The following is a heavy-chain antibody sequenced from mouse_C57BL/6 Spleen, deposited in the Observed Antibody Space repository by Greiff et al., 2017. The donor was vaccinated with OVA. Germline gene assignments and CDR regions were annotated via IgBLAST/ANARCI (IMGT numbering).Heavy chain of an antibody. Sequence: EVKLMESGGGLVKPGGSLKLSCAASGFTFSDYGMHWVRQAPEKGLEWVAYISSGSSTIYYADTVKGRFTISRDNAKNTLFLQMTSLRSEDTAMYYCARNSLTGTRGYFDYWGQGTTLTVSS. CDR2: ISSGSSTI. CDR3: ARNSLTGTRGYFDY. V-gene: IGHV5-17*01. J-gene: IGHJ2*01. CDR1: GFTFSDYG. D-gene: IGHD4-1*01.